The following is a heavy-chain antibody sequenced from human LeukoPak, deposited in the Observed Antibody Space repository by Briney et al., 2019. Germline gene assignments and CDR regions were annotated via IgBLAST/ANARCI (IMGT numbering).Heavy chain of an antibody. CDR1: GFSFSSCS. CDR3: ARDSSIGPFDP. D-gene: IGHD2-15*01. CDR2: ITTSSSYI. Sequence: GGSLRLSCAASGFSFSSCSMNWVRQAPGKGLEWVSSITTSSSYIYYADSVKGRFTISRDNAKNSLYLQMSSLRAEDTAVYYCARDSSIGPFDPWGQGTLVTVSS. J-gene: IGHJ5*02. V-gene: IGHV3-21*01.